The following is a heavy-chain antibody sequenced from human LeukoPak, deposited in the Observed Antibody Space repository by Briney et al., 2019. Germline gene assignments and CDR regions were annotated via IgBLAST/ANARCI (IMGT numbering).Heavy chain of an antibody. V-gene: IGHV1-18*01. CDR2: ISAYNGNT. CDR3: AREGSDGYNTFSFDY. Sequence: ASVKVSCKASGYTFTSYGISWARQAPGQGLEWMGWISAYNGNTNYAQKFQGRVTMTRDTSTSTVYMELSSLRSEDTAVYYCAREGSDGYNTFSFDYWGQGTLVTVSS. CDR1: GYTFTSYG. D-gene: IGHD5-24*01. J-gene: IGHJ4*02.